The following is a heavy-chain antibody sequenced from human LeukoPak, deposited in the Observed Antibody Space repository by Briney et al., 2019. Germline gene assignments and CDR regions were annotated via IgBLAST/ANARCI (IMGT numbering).Heavy chain of an antibody. V-gene: IGHV6-1*01. D-gene: IGHD2-2*01. CDR3: ARRLTQYDCFDP. Sequence: SQTFSLTCAISGDSVSSITATWNWIRQSPSRGLEWLGRTYYRSTWYNDYAVSVRGRITVNPDTSKNQFSLHLNSVTPEDTAVYYCARRLTQYDCFDPWGQGILVTVSS. CDR1: GDSVSSITAT. J-gene: IGHJ5*02. CDR2: TYYRSTWYN.